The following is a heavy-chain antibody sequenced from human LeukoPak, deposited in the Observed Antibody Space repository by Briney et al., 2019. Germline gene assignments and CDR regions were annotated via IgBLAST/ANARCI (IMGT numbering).Heavy chain of an antibody. CDR2: ISSSSSYI. D-gene: IGHD1-7*01. CDR3: ARDNRYNWNYWFDP. CDR1: GFTFSSYS. Sequence: GGSLRLSCAASGFTFSSYSMNWVRQAPGKGLEWVSSISSSSSYIYYADSVKGRFTISRDNAKNTLYLQMNSLRAEDTAVYYCARDNRYNWNYWFDPWGQGTLVTVSS. J-gene: IGHJ5*02. V-gene: IGHV3-21*01.